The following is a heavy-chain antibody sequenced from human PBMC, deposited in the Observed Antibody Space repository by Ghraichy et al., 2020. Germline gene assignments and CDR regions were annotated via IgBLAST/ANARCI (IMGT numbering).Heavy chain of an antibody. V-gene: IGHV4-34*01. CDR2: INHSGST. D-gene: IGHD6-19*01. J-gene: IGHJ4*02. CDR3: ARGRSGWQYDY. Sequence: SETLSLTCAVYGGSFSGYYWSWIRQPPGKGLEWIGEINHSGSTNYNPSLKSRVTISVDTSKNQFSLKLSSVTAADTAVYYCARGRSGWQYDYWGQGTLVTVSS. CDR1: GGSFSGYY.